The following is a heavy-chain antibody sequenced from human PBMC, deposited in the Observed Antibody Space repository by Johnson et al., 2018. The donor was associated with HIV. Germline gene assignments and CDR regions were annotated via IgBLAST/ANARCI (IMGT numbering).Heavy chain of an antibody. CDR3: ARDPVTNAFDI. D-gene: IGHD1-1*01. J-gene: IGHJ3*02. Sequence: QVQLVESGGGVVQPGRSLRLSCAASGFTFSSYAMHWVRQAPGKGLEWVAVISYDGSNKYYADSVKGRFTISRDNSKNTLYLQMNSLRAEDTAVYYCARDPVTNAFDILGQGTMVTVSS. CDR1: GFTFSSYA. CDR2: ISYDGSNK. V-gene: IGHV3-30*14.